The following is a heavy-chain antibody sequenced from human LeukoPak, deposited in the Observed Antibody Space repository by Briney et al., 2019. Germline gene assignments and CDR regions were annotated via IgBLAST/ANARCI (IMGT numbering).Heavy chain of an antibody. V-gene: IGHV3-30*03. CDR2: ISFDGRDK. CDR3: ARERLGLYYFDF. CDR1: GFTFSNAW. Sequence: GGSLRLSCAASGFTFSNAWMSWVRQAPGKGLEWVAVISFDGRDKFYADSVKGRFTISRDNSENALFLQVNSLRTEDTAVYYCARERLGLYYFDFWGQGTLVTVSS. D-gene: IGHD7-27*01. J-gene: IGHJ4*02.